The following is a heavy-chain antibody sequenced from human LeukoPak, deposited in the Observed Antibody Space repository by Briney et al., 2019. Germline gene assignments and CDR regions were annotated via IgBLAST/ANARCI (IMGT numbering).Heavy chain of an antibody. J-gene: IGHJ5*02. CDR3: AREKKNTYYYSSVNRFLEYTWFDP. CDR1: GGTFSSNT. V-gene: IGHV1-69*05. Sequence: SVKVSFKASGGTFSSNTITWVRQAPGQGLEWMGGIIPIFGRTNYAQKFQGRVTITTDESTSTVYMEMSSLKSEDTAVYYCAREKKNTYYYSSVNRFLEYTWFDPWGQGTLVTVSS. D-gene: IGHD3-22*01. CDR2: IIPIFGRT.